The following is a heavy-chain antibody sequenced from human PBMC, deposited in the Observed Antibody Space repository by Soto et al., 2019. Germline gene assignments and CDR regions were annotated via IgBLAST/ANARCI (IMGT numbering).Heavy chain of an antibody. D-gene: IGHD2-2*01. V-gene: IGHV1-8*01. Sequence: ASVKVSCKASGYTFTSYDINWVRQATGQGLEWMGWMNPNSGNTGYAQKFQGRVTMTRNTSISTAYMELSSLRSEDTAVYYCARDHVPQRYCISTSCYGALDYWGQGTLVTVSS. J-gene: IGHJ4*02. CDR2: MNPNSGNT. CDR3: ARDHVPQRYCISTSCYGALDY. CDR1: GYTFTSYD.